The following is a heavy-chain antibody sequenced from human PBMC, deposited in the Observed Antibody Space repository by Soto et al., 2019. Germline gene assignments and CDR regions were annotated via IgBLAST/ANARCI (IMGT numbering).Heavy chain of an antibody. CDR2: ISWNRGTI. CDR1: GFTFDDHA. Sequence: EVQLVESGGGLVQPGRSLRLSCAASGFTFDDHAIHWVRQAPGKGLEWVSGISWNRGTIGYADSVKGRFTISRDNAKNSLYLQMNSLRAEDTALYYCTRSIGPSCYSSFDYFGQGTLVTVSS. J-gene: IGHJ4*02. V-gene: IGHV3-9*01. D-gene: IGHD2-15*01. CDR3: TRSIGPSCYSSFDY.